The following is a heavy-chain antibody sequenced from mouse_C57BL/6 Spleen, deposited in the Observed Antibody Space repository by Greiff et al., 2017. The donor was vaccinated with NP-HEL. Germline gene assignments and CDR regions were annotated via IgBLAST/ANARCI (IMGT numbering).Heavy chain of an antibody. J-gene: IGHJ3*01. CDR3: ARRYDGYYGGFAY. CDR1: GYTFTSYW. V-gene: IGHV1-50*01. D-gene: IGHD2-3*01. CDR2: IDPSDSYT. Sequence: VQLQQSGAELVKPGASVKLSCKASGYTFTSYWMQWVKQRPGQGLEWIGEIDPSDSYTNYNQKFKGKATLTVDTSSSTAYMQLSSLTSEDSAVYYCARRYDGYYGGFAYWGQGTLVTVSA.